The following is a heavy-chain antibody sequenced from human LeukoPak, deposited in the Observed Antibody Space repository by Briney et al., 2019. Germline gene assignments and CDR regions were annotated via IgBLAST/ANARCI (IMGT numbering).Heavy chain of an antibody. J-gene: IGHJ4*02. CDR2: IYYSGST. CDR1: GGSISSYY. CDR3: ARGVRHFDY. Sequence: SETLSLTCTVSGGSISSYYWSWIRQPPGKGLEWIGYIYYSGSTYYNPSLKSRVTISVDTSKNQFSLKLSSVTAADTAVYYCARGVRHFDYWGQGTLVTVSS. D-gene: IGHD3-3*01. V-gene: IGHV4-59*08.